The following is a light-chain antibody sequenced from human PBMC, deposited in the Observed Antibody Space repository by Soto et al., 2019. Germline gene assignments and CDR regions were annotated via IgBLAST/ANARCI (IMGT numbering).Light chain of an antibody. Sequence: EIVLTQSPGTLSLSPGERATLSCRASQSVSSNYLAWFQQKPGRAPRLLIYGASNRATGIPDRFSGSGSGTDFTLTISRLGPEDFAVYYCQQYGSSPWTFGQGTKVDIK. CDR2: GAS. J-gene: IGKJ1*01. CDR1: QSVSSNY. CDR3: QQYGSSPWT. V-gene: IGKV3-20*01.